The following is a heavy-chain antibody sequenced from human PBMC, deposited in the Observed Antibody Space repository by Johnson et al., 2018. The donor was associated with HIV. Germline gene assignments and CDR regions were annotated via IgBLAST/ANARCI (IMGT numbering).Heavy chain of an antibody. CDR3: ARGCRDGYTCDAFDV. J-gene: IGHJ3*01. CDR1: GFTVSSNY. V-gene: IGHV3-13*01. CDR2: IATAGDT. D-gene: IGHD5-24*01. Sequence: VQLVESGGCLIQPGGSLRLSCAASGFTVSSNYMHWVRQATGKGLEWVSAIATAGDTYFPGSVKGRFTISRENAKNSLYLQMNSLRAGDTAVYFCARGCRDGYTCDAFDVWGQGTMVTVSS.